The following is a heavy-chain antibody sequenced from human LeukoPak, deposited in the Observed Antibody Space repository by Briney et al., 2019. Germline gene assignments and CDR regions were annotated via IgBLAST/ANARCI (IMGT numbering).Heavy chain of an antibody. D-gene: IGHD6-25*01. CDR3: ARVGITAATADY. Sequence: ASVKVSCKASGYTFTSYGISWVRQAPGQGLEWMGWISAYNGNTNYAQKFQGRVTMTSDTSTSTVYMELNSLRSDDTAVYFCARVGITAATADYWGQGTLVTVSS. CDR1: GYTFTSYG. J-gene: IGHJ4*02. CDR2: ISAYNGNT. V-gene: IGHV1-18*01.